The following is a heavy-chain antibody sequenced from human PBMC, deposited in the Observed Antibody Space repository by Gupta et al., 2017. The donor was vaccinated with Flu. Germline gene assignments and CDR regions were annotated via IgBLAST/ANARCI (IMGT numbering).Heavy chain of an antibody. V-gene: IGHV1-69*01. J-gene: IGHJ6*03. CDR2: IIPIFGTA. Sequence: VRQAPGQGLEWMGGIIPIFGTANYAQKFQGRVTITADESTSTAYMELSSLRSEDTAVYYCARVPITGTPRYYYYYYYMDVWGKGTTVTVSS. D-gene: IGHD1-20*01. CDR3: ARVPITGTPRYYYYYYYMDV.